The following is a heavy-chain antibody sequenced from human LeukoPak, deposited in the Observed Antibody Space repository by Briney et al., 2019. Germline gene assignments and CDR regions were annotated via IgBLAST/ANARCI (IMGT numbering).Heavy chain of an antibody. J-gene: IGHJ6*02. CDR3: ARLRTYGYYYLGMDV. CDR1: GFTFSTYN. CDR2: ISTSSSYI. Sequence: GGSLRLSCAASGFTFSTYNMNWVRKAPGKGLEWVSSISTSSSYIYYRDSVKGRFTISRDNAKNSLYLQMNSLRAEDTAVYYCARLRTYGYYYLGMDVWGQGTTVTVSS. D-gene: IGHD3-16*01. V-gene: IGHV3-21*01.